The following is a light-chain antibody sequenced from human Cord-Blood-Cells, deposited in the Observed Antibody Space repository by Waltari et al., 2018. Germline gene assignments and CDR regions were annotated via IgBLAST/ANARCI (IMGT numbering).Light chain of an antibody. CDR2: AAS. Sequence: DIQMTQSPSSLSASVGDIVTITCRASQSISSYLNWYQQKPGKAPKLLIYAASSLQSGVPSMFSGRGSGTDFTLTISSLQPEDFATYYCQQSYSTPRTFGQGTKVEIK. CDR1: QSISSY. CDR3: QQSYSTPRT. V-gene: IGKV1-39*01. J-gene: IGKJ1*01.